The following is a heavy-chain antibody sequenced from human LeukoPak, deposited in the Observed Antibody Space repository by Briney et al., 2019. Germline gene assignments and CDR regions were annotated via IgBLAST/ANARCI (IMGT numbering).Heavy chain of an antibody. CDR3: AKDRVSSGWYLGRFFDY. J-gene: IGHJ4*02. CDR1: GFTFSSYG. V-gene: IGHV3-30*18. Sequence: PGRSLRLSCAASGFTFSSYGMHWVRQAPGKGLEWVAVISYDGSNKYYADSVKGRFTISRDNSKNTLYLQMNSLRAEDTAVYYCAKDRVSSGWYLGRFFDYWGQGTLVTVSS. D-gene: IGHD6-19*01. CDR2: ISYDGSNK.